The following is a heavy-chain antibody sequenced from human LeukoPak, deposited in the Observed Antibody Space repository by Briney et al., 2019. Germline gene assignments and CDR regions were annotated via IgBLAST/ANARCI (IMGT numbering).Heavy chain of an antibody. CDR2: ISGSGGST. V-gene: IGHV3-23*01. D-gene: IGHD3-22*01. Sequence: GGSLRLSCAASGFTVSSNDMSWVRQAPGKGLEWVSAISGSGGSTYYADSVKGRFTISRDNSKNTLYLQMNSLRAEDTAVYYCAKDAPYYYDSSGYGGAFDIWGQGTMVTVSS. CDR3: AKDAPYYYDSSGYGGAFDI. CDR1: GFTVSSND. J-gene: IGHJ3*02.